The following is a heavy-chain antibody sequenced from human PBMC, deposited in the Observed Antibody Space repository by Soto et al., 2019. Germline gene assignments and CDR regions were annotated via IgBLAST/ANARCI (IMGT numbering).Heavy chain of an antibody. D-gene: IGHD6-19*01. CDR2: IYYSGST. V-gene: IGHV4-59*01. Sequence: LSLTCTVSGGSISSYYWSWIRQPRGTGLEWIGYIYYSGSTNYNPSLKSRVTISVDTSKNQFTLKLSPVTAADTAVYYCARSAGRSGGWYGLFDYWGQGTLVPVSS. J-gene: IGHJ4*02. CDR3: ARSAGRSGGWYGLFDY. CDR1: GGSISSYY.